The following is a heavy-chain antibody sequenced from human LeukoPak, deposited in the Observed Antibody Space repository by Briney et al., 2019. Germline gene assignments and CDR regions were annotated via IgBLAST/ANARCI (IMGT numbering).Heavy chain of an antibody. D-gene: IGHD6-13*01. V-gene: IGHV4-34*01. CDR2: VNHSGST. CDR3: ARGLGFIAAAGTGLDY. Sequence: SETLSLTCAVYGGPFRGYYWSWIRPPPGKGLEWIGEVNHSGSTNYNPSLKSRVTISVDTSKNQFSLKLSSVAAADTAVYYCARGLGFIAAAGTGLDYWGQGTLVTVSS. J-gene: IGHJ4*02. CDR1: GGPFRGYY.